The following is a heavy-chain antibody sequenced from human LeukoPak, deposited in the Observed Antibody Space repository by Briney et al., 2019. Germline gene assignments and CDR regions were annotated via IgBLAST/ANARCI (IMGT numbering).Heavy chain of an antibody. CDR2: ISWNSGSI. D-gene: IGHD6-13*01. Sequence: PGGSLRLSCAASGFTFDDYAMHWVRQAPGKGLEWVSGISWNSGSIGYADSVKGRFTISRDNAKNSLYLQMNSLRAEDTALYYCAKGASDPYSSSWYVAIYYYYGMDVWGQGTTVTVSS. V-gene: IGHV3-9*01. J-gene: IGHJ6*02. CDR1: GFTFDDYA. CDR3: AKGASDPYSSSWYVAIYYYYGMDV.